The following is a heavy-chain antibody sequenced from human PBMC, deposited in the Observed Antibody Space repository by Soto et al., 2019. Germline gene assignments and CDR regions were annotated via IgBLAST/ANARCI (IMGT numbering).Heavy chain of an antibody. Sequence: GGSLRLSCAASGFTFSSYSMNWVRQAPGKGLEWVSSISSSSSYIYYADSVKGRFTISRDNAKNSLYLQMNSLRAEDTAVYYCARVHTIDSSSPYYYGMDVWGQGTTVTVSS. CDR3: ARVHTIDSSSPYYYGMDV. D-gene: IGHD6-6*01. V-gene: IGHV3-21*01. CDR2: ISSSSSYI. J-gene: IGHJ6*02. CDR1: GFTFSSYS.